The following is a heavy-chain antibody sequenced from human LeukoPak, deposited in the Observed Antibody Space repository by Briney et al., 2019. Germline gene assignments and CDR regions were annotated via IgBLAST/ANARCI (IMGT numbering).Heavy chain of an antibody. CDR3: ARTTGRPPRPWFGELSPDYYYYMDV. Sequence: SVKVSCKASGGTFSSYAISWVRQAPGQGLEWMGGIVPIFGTANYAQKFQGRVTITTDESTSTAYMELSSLRSEDTAVYYCARTTGRPPRPWFGELSPDYYYYMDVWGKGTTVTVSS. CDR2: IVPIFGTA. J-gene: IGHJ6*03. CDR1: GGTFSSYA. D-gene: IGHD3-10*01. V-gene: IGHV1-69*05.